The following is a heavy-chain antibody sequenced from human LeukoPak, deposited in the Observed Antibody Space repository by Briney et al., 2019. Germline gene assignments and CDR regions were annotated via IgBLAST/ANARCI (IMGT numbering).Heavy chain of an antibody. D-gene: IGHD6-19*01. CDR3: AKDPTRSGWFGHIDY. CDR2: ISAYNGNT. CDR1: GYTFTSYG. V-gene: IGHV1-18*01. J-gene: IGHJ4*02. Sequence: ASVKVSCKASGYTFTSYGISWVRQAPGQGLEWMGWISAYNGNTNYAQKLQGRVTMTTDTSTSTAYMELRSLRSDDTAVYYCAKDPTRSGWFGHIDYWGQGTLVTVSS.